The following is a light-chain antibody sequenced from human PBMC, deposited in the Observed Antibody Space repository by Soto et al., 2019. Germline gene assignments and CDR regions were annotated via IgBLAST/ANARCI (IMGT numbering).Light chain of an antibody. V-gene: IGKV3-20*01. Sequence: EIVLTQSPGTLSLSPGERATLSCRASQSVSNNYLAWYQQKPGQAPRLLIYGASNRATGIPDRFSGSGSGSCFHLNISRLGAEGLAVYFWTPDGSSGTFGQGNKVEIK. CDR1: QSVSNNY. CDR3: TPDGSSGT. J-gene: IGKJ1*01. CDR2: GAS.